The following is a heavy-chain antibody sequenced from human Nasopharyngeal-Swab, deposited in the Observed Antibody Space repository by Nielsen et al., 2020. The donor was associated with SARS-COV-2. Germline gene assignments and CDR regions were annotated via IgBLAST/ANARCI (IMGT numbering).Heavy chain of an antibody. CDR3: AKAQQQWLDRRTLDY. J-gene: IGHJ4*02. D-gene: IGHD6-19*01. CDR1: GFTFSSYG. Sequence: GGSLRLSCAASGFTFSSYGMPWVRQAPGKGLEWVAVISYDGSNKYYADSVKGRFTISRDNSKNTLYLQINSLRAEDTAVYYCAKAQQQWLDRRTLDYWGQGTLVTVSS. V-gene: IGHV3-30*18. CDR2: ISYDGSNK.